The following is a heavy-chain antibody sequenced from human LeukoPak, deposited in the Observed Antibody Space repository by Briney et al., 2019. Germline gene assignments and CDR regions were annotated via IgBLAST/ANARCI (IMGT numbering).Heavy chain of an antibody. J-gene: IGHJ4*02. CDR1: GFTFSTYA. Sequence: GGSLRLSCVASGFTFSTYAMSWVRQAPGKGLEWVSCISASYGSTYYADSVKGRFTIPRDNSKNTLYLQMNSLRAEDTAVYYCAKDRGAVAGQYFDYWGQGTLVTVSS. CDR3: AKDRGAVAGQYFDY. V-gene: IGHV3-23*01. CDR2: ISASYGST. D-gene: IGHD6-19*01.